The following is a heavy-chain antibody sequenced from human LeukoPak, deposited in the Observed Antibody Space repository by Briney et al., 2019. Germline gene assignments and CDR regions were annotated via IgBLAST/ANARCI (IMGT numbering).Heavy chain of an antibody. CDR3: ARGRLIGAPDERYYLDY. Sequence: SETLSLTCTVSGGSLSSYYWSWLRQPPGKGLEWIGYIYYSGSTNYNPSLKSRVTISVDTSMNQFSLKLSSVTAADTAVYYCARGRLIGAPDERYYLDYWGQGTLVTVSS. D-gene: IGHD2-2*01. CDR1: GGSLSSYY. J-gene: IGHJ4*02. CDR2: IYYSGST. V-gene: IGHV4-59*01.